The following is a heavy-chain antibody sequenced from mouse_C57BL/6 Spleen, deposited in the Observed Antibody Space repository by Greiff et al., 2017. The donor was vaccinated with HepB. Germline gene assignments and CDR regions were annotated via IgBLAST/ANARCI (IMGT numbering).Heavy chain of an antibody. Sequence: EVQLQQSGPGLVKPSQSLSLTCSVTGYSITSGYYWNWIRQFPGNKLEWMGYISYDGSNNYNPSLKNRISITRDTSKNQFFLKLNSVTTEDTATYYCAREDYGSGGAMDYWGQGTSVTVSS. J-gene: IGHJ4*01. CDR1: GYSITSGYY. CDR2: ISYDGSN. CDR3: AREDYGSGGAMDY. D-gene: IGHD1-1*01. V-gene: IGHV3-6*01.